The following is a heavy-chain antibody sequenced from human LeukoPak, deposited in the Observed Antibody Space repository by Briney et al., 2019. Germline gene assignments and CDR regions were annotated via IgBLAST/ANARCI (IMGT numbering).Heavy chain of an antibody. D-gene: IGHD1-14*01. CDR2: INVNGGAM. Sequence: GGSLRLSCAASGFSFKDYYFSWIRQAPGKGLEWVSFINVNGGAMYYADFVKGRFTISRDNSKNTLYLQMNSLRAEDTAVYYCARVDATTDAFDIWGQGTMVTVSS. CDR3: ARVDATTDAFDI. V-gene: IGHV3-11*04. J-gene: IGHJ3*02. CDR1: GFSFKDYY.